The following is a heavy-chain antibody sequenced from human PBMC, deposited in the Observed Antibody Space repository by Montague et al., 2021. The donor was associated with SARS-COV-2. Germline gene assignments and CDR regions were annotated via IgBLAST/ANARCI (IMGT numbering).Heavy chain of an antibody. J-gene: IGHJ6*02. CDR1: GFTVSSNY. CDR2: IYSGGST. Sequence: SLRLSCAASGFTVSSNYMSWVRQAPGKGLEWVSVIYSGGSTYYADSAKGRFTISRHNSKNTLYLQMNSLRAEDTAVYYCARGFRIAAAGTGSGYYYGMDVWGQGTTVTVSS. D-gene: IGHD6-13*01. CDR3: ARGFRIAAAGTGSGYYYGMDV. V-gene: IGHV3-53*04.